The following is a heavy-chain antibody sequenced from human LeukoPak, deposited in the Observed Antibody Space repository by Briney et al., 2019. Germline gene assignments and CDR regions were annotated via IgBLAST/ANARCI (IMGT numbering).Heavy chain of an antibody. J-gene: IGHJ4*02. CDR2: ISGSGGST. D-gene: IGHD3-22*01. V-gene: IGHV3-23*01. Sequence: PGGSLRLSCAASGFTFSSYAMSWVRQAPGKGLEWVSAISGSGGSTYYADSVKGRFTISRDNSKNTLYLQMNSLRAEDTAVYYCAKDSMIVVVPTGAYWGQGTLVTVSS. CDR3: AKDSMIVVVPTGAY. CDR1: GFTFSSYA.